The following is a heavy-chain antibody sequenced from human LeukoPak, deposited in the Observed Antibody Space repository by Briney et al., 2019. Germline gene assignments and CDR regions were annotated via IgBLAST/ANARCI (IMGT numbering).Heavy chain of an antibody. D-gene: IGHD1-26*01. CDR2: IVVGSGNT. J-gene: IGHJ4*02. CDR3: AALEYSGSYYDY. V-gene: IGHV1-58*02. CDR1: GFTFTSSA. Sequence: SVKVSCKASGFTFTSSAMQWVRQARGQRLEWIGWIVVGSGNTNHAQKFQERVTITRDMSTSTAYMELSSLRSEDTAVYYCAALEYSGSYYDYWGQGTLVTVSS.